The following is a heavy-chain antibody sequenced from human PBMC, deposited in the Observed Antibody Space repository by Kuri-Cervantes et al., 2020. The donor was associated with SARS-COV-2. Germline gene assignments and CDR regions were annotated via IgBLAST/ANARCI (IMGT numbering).Heavy chain of an antibody. CDR3: VREGPSYSSSSFDY. D-gene: IGHD6-6*01. CDR1: GFTFSSYS. J-gene: IGHJ4*02. CDR2: ISSSGAYI. Sequence: GESLKISCATSGFTFSSYSVSWVRQAPGKGLEWVSSISSSGAYIYYADSFKGRFTISRDKAKYSLDLQMNNLRAGDTAIYYCVREGPSYSSSSFDYWGQGTLVTVS. V-gene: IGHV3-21*01.